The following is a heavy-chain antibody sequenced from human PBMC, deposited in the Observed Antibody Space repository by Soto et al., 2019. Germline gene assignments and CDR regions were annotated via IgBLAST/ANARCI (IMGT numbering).Heavy chain of an antibody. CDR3: ARGSSALAYCGGDCYSAGIPLIDP. CDR2: MNPNSGNT. D-gene: IGHD2-21*02. V-gene: IGHV1-8*01. J-gene: IGHJ5*02. CDR1: GYTFTSYD. Sequence: ASVKVSCKASGYTFTSYDINWVRQATGQGLEWMGWMNPNSGNTGYAQKFQGRVTMTRNTSISTAYMELSSLRSEDTAVYYCARGSSALAYCGGDCYSAGIPLIDPWGQGTLVTVSS.